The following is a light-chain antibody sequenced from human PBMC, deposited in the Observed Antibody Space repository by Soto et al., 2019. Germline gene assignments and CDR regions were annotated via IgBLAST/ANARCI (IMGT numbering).Light chain of an antibody. Sequence: EIVMTQSPVTLSVSPGERATLSCRASQSVSSNLAWYQQKPGQAPRLLIYAASTRATGIPARFSGSGSGTEFTRTISSLQSEDFAFYYCQQYNNWPPQYTFGQGTKLEIK. V-gene: IGKV3-15*01. CDR1: QSVSSN. CDR3: QQYNNWPPQYT. J-gene: IGKJ2*01. CDR2: AAS.